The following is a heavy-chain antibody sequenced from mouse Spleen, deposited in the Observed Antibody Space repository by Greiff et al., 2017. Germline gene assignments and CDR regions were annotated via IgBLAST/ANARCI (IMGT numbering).Heavy chain of an antibody. CDR3: ARKSTWGYFDV. Sequence: EVQLQQSGPELVKPGASVKIPCKASGYTVTDYNMDWVKQSHGKTLEWIGDINPNNGGTIYNQKFKGKATLTVDKSSSTAYMELRSLTSEDTAVYYCARKSTWGYFDVWGAGTTVTVSS. CDR1: GYTVTDYN. D-gene: IGHD5-1*01. CDR2: INPNNGGT. V-gene: IGHV1-18*01. J-gene: IGHJ1*01.